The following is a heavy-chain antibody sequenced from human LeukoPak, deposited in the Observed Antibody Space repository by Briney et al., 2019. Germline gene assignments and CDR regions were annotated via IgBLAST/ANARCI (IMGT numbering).Heavy chain of an antibody. CDR2: IYYTGST. D-gene: IGHD5-18*01. CDR1: GGPISSYW. CDR3: ARDLSHGYSDF. V-gene: IGHV4-59*01. Sequence: PSETLSLTCSVSGGPISSYWWSWIRQPPGKGLEWIGYIYYTGSTNYSPSLKSRVTISTDTSKNQFSLKLTSVTAADTAVYYCARDLSHGYSDFWGQGTLVTVSS. J-gene: IGHJ4*02.